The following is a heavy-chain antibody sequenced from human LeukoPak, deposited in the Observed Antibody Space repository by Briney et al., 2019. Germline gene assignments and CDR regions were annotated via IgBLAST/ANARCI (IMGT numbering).Heavy chain of an antibody. Sequence: GGSLRLSCAASGFTFSDYYMSWLRQAPGKGLEWVSYISSSSSYTNYADSVKGRFTISRDNAKNSLYLQMNSLRAEDTAVYYCARERGDTAMVFDYWGQGTLVTVSS. CDR3: ARERGDTAMVFDY. D-gene: IGHD5-18*01. V-gene: IGHV3-11*06. CDR2: ISSSSSYT. CDR1: GFTFSDYY. J-gene: IGHJ4*02.